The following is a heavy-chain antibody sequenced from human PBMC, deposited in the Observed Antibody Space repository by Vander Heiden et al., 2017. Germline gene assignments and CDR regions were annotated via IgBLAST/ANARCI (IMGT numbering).Heavy chain of an antibody. V-gene: IGHV3-30-3*01. CDR2: ISYDGSNK. J-gene: IGHJ6*02. D-gene: IGHD3-3*01. CDR1: GFTFSSYA. CDR3: AREGRSGYYGMDV. Sequence: VQLVESGGGVVQPGRSRRLSCAASGFTFSSYAMHWVRQAPGKGLEWVAVISYDGSNKYYADSVKGRFTISRDNSKNTLYLQMNSLRAEDTAVYYCAREGRSGYYGMDVWGQGPTVTLSS.